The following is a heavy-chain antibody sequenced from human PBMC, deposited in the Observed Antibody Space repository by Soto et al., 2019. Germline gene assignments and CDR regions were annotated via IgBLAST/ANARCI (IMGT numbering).Heavy chain of an antibody. CDR2: IYYSENT. CDR1: GGSISSSSNH. D-gene: IGHD4-17*01. Sequence: PPETLSLTCTVSGGSISSSSNHSGWIRQPPGKGLEWIGNIYYSENTYYNPSLKSRVTISVDTSKNQFSLRLTSVTAADTAVYYCATHPPYGPLDHWGQGTLVTVSS. J-gene: IGHJ4*02. CDR3: ATHPPYGPLDH. V-gene: IGHV4-39*01.